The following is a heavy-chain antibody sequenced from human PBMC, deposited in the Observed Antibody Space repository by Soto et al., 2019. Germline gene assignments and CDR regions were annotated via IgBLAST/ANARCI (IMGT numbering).Heavy chain of an antibody. J-gene: IGHJ4*02. D-gene: IGHD1-26*01. V-gene: IGHV3-21*01. CDR3: ARVGVIVGATNGFDY. CDR2: ISSSSSYI. CDR1: GFTFSSYS. Sequence: LRLSCAASGFTFSSYSMNWVRQAPGKGLEWVSSISSSSSYIYYADSVKGRFTISRDNAKNSLYLQMNSLRAEDTAVYYCARVGVIVGATNGFDYWGQGTLVTVSS.